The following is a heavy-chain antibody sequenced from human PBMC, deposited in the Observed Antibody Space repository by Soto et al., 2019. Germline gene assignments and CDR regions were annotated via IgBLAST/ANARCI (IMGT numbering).Heavy chain of an antibody. D-gene: IGHD5-12*01. CDR3: ARGQEGVVATH. J-gene: IGHJ4*02. CDR1: GGSLSGYY. CDR2: IKDGGYT. V-gene: IGHV4-34*01. Sequence: QVQLQQWGAGLLKPSETLSLNCAVNGGSLSGYYWSWIRQPPRKGLEWIGEIKDGGYTNYSPSLKSRATISSDPSNNQFSLRLNSVTAADTGVYYCARGQEGVVATHWDQGALVTVSS.